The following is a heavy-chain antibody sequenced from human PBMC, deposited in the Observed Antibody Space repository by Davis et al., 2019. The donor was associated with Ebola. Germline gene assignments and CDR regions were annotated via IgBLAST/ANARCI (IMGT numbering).Heavy chain of an antibody. D-gene: IGHD2/OR15-2a*01. V-gene: IGHV3-74*01. J-gene: IGHJ5*01. Sequence: GESLKISCAASGFTFSGSAMHWVRHAPGKGLVWVSRINSDGSSTSYADSVKGRFTISRDNAKNSLYLQMNSLRADDTAVYYCARDPLIIGDATTDSWGQGTLVTVSS. CDR2: INSDGSST. CDR1: GFTFSGSA. CDR3: ARDPLIIGDATTDS.